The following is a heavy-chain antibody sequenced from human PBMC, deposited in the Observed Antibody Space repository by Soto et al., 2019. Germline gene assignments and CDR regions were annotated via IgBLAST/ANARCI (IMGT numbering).Heavy chain of an antibody. J-gene: IGHJ4*02. V-gene: IGHV3-15*01. CDR1: GFTFSNAW. D-gene: IGHD6-13*01. CDR2: IKSKTDGGTT. CDR3: TTGIGYGPFDY. Sequence: GGSLRLSCAASGFTFSNAWMSWVRQAPGKGLEWAGRIKSKTDGGTTDYAAPVKGRFTISRDDSKNTLYLQMNSLKTEDTAVYYCTTGIGYGPFDYWGQGTLVTVSS.